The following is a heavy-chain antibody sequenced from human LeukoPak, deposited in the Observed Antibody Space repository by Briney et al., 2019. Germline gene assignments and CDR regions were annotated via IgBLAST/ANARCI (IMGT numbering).Heavy chain of an antibody. V-gene: IGHV1-58*01. CDR1: GFTFTSSA. CDR2: IVVGSGNT. D-gene: IGHD3-22*01. CDR3: AASPDYYDSSGYSYYFDN. J-gene: IGHJ4*02. Sequence: SVKVSCKASGFTFTSSAVQWVRQARGQRLEWIGWIVVGSGNTNYAQKFQERVTITRDMSTSTAYMELSSLRSEDTAVYYCAASPDYYDSSGYSYYFDNWGQGTLVTVSS.